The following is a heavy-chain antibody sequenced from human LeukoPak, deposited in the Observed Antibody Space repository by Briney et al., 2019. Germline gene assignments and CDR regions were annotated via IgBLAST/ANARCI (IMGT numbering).Heavy chain of an antibody. CDR1: GFTFSSYA. CDR2: ISRDGRDK. V-gene: IGHV3-30*18. CDR3: AKDPRTAAAYYFDY. J-gene: IGHJ4*02. Sequence: GRSLRLSCVASGFTFSSYAMHWVRQAPGKGLEWVAVISRDGRDKHHADSVKGRFTISRDNSKNTLYLQMDSLRAEDTAVYFCAKDPRTAAAYYFDYWGQGILVGVSS. D-gene: IGHD6-13*01.